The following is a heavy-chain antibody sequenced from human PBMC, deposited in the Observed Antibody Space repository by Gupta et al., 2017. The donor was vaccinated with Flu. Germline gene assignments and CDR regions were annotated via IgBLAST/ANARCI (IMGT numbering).Heavy chain of an antibody. J-gene: IGHJ4*02. CDR1: WVTLSSYW. CDR3: ARDSGNCYIDY. Sequence: AASWVTLSSYWMSGVRQAPGKGLEWVANIKQDGGEKYYGDSVKGRFTISRDNAKNSQYLQMNNLRAEDTAVYYCARDSGNCYIDYWGQGTLLTVSS. V-gene: IGHV3-7*01. CDR2: IKQDGGEK. D-gene: IGHD1-26*01.